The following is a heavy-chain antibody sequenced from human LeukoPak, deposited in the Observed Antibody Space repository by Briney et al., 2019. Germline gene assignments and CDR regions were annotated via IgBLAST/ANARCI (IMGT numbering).Heavy chain of an antibody. J-gene: IGHJ4*02. CDR1: GYTFTSYG. D-gene: IGHD4-11*01. Sequence: ASVKVSCKASGYTFTSYGISWVRQAPGQGLEWMGWISAYNGNTNYAQKLQGRVTMTTVTSTSTAYMELRSLRSDDTAVYYCARDLGPMTTVTFDYWGQGTLVTVSS. CDR3: ARDLGPMTTVTFDY. V-gene: IGHV1-18*01. CDR2: ISAYNGNT.